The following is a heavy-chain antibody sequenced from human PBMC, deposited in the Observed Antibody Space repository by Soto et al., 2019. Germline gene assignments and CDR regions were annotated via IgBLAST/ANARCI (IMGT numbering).Heavy chain of an antibody. Sequence: GGSLRLSCAASGFTFSSYGMHWVRQAPGKGLEWVAVISYDGSNKDYADSVKGRFTISIDNSKNTLYLQMNSLRAEDTAVYYCAKPPQHSSSWYPFDYWGQGTLVTVSS. V-gene: IGHV3-30*18. J-gene: IGHJ4*02. D-gene: IGHD6-13*01. CDR1: GFTFSSYG. CDR3: AKPPQHSSSWYPFDY. CDR2: ISYDGSNK.